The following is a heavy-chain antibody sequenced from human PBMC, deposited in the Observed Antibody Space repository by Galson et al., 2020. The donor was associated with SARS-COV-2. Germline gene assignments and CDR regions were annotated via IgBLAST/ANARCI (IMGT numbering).Heavy chain of an antibody. Sequence: QSGPTLVKPTQTLTLTCTFSGFSLSTSAVGGGCTRQPPGKALEWLSLIYWDDDKRYSPSLKSRLTITKDTSKNQVVLTMTNMDPVDTATYYCAHIGGAFPYDYWGPGTLVTVSS. CDR2: IYWDDDK. J-gene: IGHJ4*02. CDR3: AHIGGAFPYDY. CDR1: GFSLSTSAVG. V-gene: IGHV2-5*02. D-gene: IGHD3-16*01.